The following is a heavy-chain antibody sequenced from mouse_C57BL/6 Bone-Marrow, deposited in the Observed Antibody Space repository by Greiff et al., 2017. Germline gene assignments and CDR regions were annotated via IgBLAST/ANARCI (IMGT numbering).Heavy chain of an antibody. Sequence: VQLVESGPELVKPGASVKISCKASGYAFSSSWMKWVKQRPGKGLEWIGRIYPGDGDTNYNGKVKGKATLTADKSSSTAYMQHSSRTTEDAAVYFCAAEYYYGLWGTGTTVTVSS. V-gene: IGHV1-82*01. D-gene: IGHD5-2*01. J-gene: IGHJ1*03. CDR3: AAEYYYGL. CDR2: IYPGDGDT. CDR1: GYAFSSSW.